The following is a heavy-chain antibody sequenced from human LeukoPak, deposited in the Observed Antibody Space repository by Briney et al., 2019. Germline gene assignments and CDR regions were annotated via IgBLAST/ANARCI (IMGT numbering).Heavy chain of an antibody. CDR1: GFTFSDYY. Sequence: PGGSLRLSCAASGFTFSDYYMSWIRQAPGKGLEWVSYISSSGSTIYYADFVKGRFTISRDNAKNSLYLQMNSLRAEDTAVYYCARDSSGYYTDDDYWGQGTLVTVSS. J-gene: IGHJ4*02. CDR3: ARDSSGYYTDDDY. D-gene: IGHD3-22*01. CDR2: ISSSGSTI. V-gene: IGHV3-11*01.